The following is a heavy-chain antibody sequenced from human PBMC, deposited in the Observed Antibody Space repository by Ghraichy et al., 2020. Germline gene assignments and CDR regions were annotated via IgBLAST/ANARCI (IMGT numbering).Heavy chain of an antibody. D-gene: IGHD6-19*01. Sequence: GGSLRLSCSASGFTFSSYDIHWVRQAPGKGLEYVSAISSDNNGANTYYADSMKGRFTISRDNSKNTLYLQMSSLRADDTAVYYCVRTGVAVAGVDCWGQGTLVTVSS. CDR2: ISSDNNGANT. CDR3: VRTGVAVAGVDC. V-gene: IGHV3-64D*09. CDR1: GFTFSSYD. J-gene: IGHJ4*02.